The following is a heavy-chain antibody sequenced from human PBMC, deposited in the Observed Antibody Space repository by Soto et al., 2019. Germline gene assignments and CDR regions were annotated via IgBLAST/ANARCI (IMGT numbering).Heavy chain of an antibody. CDR2: IYYGGTT. J-gene: IGHJ5*02. CDR3: ARDGSVGTGWFDP. Sequence: SETLSLTCTVSDHSISSRYYWGWILQPPGKGLEWIGSIYYGGTTYYNPSLKSRVTISMDTSKSQFSLRLSSVTAADTAVYYCARDGSVGTGWFDPWGQGTLVTVSS. CDR1: DHSISSRYY. V-gene: IGHV4-38-2*02. D-gene: IGHD1-26*01.